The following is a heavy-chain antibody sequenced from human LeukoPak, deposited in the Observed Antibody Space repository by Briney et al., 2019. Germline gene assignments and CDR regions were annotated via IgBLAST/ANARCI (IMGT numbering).Heavy chain of an antibody. CDR3: VRRQHYGDPH. V-gene: IGHV4-39*01. CDR1: GDSLRNSGSY. Sequence: SETLSLTCTVSGDSLRNSGSYWVWNRQPSGKGLEWIGSIYYDGKTYYNPSLKSQVTISADTSKSQFSLKMSSVTAADTAVYWCVRRQHYGDPHWGQGTLVTVST. J-gene: IGHJ4*02. D-gene: IGHD4-17*01. CDR2: IYYDGKT.